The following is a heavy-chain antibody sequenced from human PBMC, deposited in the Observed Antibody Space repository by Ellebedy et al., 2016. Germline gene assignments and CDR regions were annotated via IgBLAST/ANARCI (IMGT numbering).Heavy chain of an antibody. CDR2: ISDDGSKK. CDR3: SNGGDEPDF. Sequence: GGSLRLSXVGSGFTSNGYAMHCVRQTPGKWPEWGAVISDDGSKKFYAESLKGRFTISRDDSKRTVYLQMNSLRREDTAVYYCSNGGDEPDFWGQGTLV. V-gene: IGHV3-30*18. CDR1: GFTSNGYA. J-gene: IGHJ4*02.